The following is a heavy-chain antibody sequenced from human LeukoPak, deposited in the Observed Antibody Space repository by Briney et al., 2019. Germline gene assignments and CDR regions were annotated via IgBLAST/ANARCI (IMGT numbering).Heavy chain of an antibody. CDR2: IYYSGST. V-gene: IGHV4-59*08. CDR1: GGSISSYY. D-gene: IGHD2-15*01. CDR3: ASGCVRVSSGGSCYSRAPDAFDI. Sequence: SETLSLTCTVSGGSISSYYWSWIRQPPGKGLEWIGYIYYSGSTNYNPSLKSRVTISVDTSKNQFSLKLSSVTAADTAVYYCASGCVRVSSGGSCYSRAPDAFDIWGQGAMVTVSS. J-gene: IGHJ3*02.